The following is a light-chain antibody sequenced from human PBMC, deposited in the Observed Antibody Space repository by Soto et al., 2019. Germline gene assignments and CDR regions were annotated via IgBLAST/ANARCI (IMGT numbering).Light chain of an antibody. CDR2: EVS. V-gene: IGLV2-14*01. CDR3: SSYTTSSTYV. Sequence: QSALTQPASVSGSPGQSITISCTGTSSDVGGYNYVSWYQQHPGKAPKLMIYEVSNRPSGVSSRFSGSRSGNTASLTISGLQAEDEADYYCSSYTTSSTYVLGTGTKLPS. CDR1: SSDVGGYNY. J-gene: IGLJ1*01.